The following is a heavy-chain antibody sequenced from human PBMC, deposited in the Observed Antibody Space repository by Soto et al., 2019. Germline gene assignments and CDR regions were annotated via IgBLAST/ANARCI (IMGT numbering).Heavy chain of an antibody. CDR3: ARASPSAIAVARTILSY. V-gene: IGHV1-46*03. Sequence: ASVKVSCKASGYTFTSYYMHWVRQAPGQGLEWMGIINPSGGSTSYAQKFQGRVTMARDTSTSTVYMELSSLRSEDTAVYYCARASPSAIAVARTILSYWGQGSLVIVSS. D-gene: IGHD6-19*01. CDR2: INPSGGST. CDR1: GYTFTSYY. J-gene: IGHJ4*02.